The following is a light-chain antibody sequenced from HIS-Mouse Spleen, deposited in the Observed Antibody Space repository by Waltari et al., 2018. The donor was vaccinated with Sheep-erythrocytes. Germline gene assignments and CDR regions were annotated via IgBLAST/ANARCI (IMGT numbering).Light chain of an antibody. CDR1: QSVSSN. V-gene: IGKV3-15*01. J-gene: IGKJ1*01. CDR2: GAS. Sequence: EIVMTQSPATLSVSPGERVTLSCRASQSVSSNLAWYQQKPGQAPRLLIYGASTRATGIQDRFSGSGSGTEFTLTISSMQSEDFAVYYCQQYNNWPPWTFGQGTKVEIK. CDR3: QQYNNWPPWT.